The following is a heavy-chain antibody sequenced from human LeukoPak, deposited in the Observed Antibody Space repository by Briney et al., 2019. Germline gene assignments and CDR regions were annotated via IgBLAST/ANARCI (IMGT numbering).Heavy chain of an antibody. D-gene: IGHD6-6*01. CDR2: IYYSGST. J-gene: IGHJ4*02. CDR3: ARHSYSTSAGPYDY. CDR1: GGSISSYY. V-gene: IGHV4-59*08. Sequence: SETLSLTCIVSGGSISSYYWSWLRQPPGKGLEWIGYIYYSGSTNYNPSLKSRVTISVATSKNQFSQKLSSVTAADTAVYYCARHSYSTSAGPYDYWGQGTLVTVSS.